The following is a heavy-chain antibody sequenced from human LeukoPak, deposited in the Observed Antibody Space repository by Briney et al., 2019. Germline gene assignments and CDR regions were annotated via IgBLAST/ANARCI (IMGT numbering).Heavy chain of an antibody. V-gene: IGHV4-59*01. CDR3: ATWVTSGYYALDV. Sequence: SETLSLTCTVSGGSISSYYWSWIRQSPGKGLEWIGYIYYSGSTNYNPSVKSRVTISVDTSKTQFSLKLSSVTAADTAVYYCATWVTSGYYALDVWGQGTTVIVSS. CDR1: GGSISSYY. J-gene: IGHJ6*02. D-gene: IGHD2-21*02. CDR2: IYYSGST.